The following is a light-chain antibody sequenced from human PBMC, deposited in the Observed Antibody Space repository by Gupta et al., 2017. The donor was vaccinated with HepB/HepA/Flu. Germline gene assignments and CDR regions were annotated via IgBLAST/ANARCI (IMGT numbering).Light chain of an antibody. CDR3: QSYDYRLNGAWV. Sequence: QSVLTQPRSVSRAQGERVSISCAWRSSNLGATYDVHWYQQLPGEAPKHLSHGNNNRPSGGPDRFSGCKSGTSASLAITGLQADDEADYYCQSYDYRLNGAWVFGGGTKLTVL. J-gene: IGLJ3*02. CDR2: GNN. V-gene: IGLV1-40*01. CDR1: SSNLGATYD.